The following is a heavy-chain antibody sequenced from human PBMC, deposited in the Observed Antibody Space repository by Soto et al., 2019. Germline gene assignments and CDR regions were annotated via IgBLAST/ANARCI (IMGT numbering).Heavy chain of an antibody. V-gene: IGHV3-21*01. CDR2: ISSSSTYI. Sequence: EVQLVESGGGLVKPGGSLRISCTASGFNFSNYGMNWVRQAPGKGLEWVSSISSSSTYISYADSVKGRFTISRDNAENSVYLQMNSLRADDTALYYCARSDCTSTSCYVVWFDPWGQGTLVTVSS. J-gene: IGHJ5*02. D-gene: IGHD2-2*01. CDR3: ARSDCTSTSCYVVWFDP. CDR1: GFNFSNYG.